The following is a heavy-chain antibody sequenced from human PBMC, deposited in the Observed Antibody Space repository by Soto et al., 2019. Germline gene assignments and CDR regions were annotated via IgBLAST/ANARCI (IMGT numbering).Heavy chain of an antibody. CDR2: IYYSGST. J-gene: IGHJ5*02. Sequence: ETLSLTCTVSGGSISSSSYYWGWIRQPPGKGLEWIGSIYYSGSTYYNPSLKSRVTISVDTSKNQFSLKLSSVTAADTAVYYCARRPTPVVISWFDPWGQGTLVTVSS. CDR1: GGSISSSSYY. D-gene: IGHD3-22*01. CDR3: ARRPTPVVISWFDP. V-gene: IGHV4-39*01.